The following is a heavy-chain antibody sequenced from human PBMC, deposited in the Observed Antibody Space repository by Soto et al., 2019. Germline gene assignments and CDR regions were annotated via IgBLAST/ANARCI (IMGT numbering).Heavy chain of an antibody. D-gene: IGHD4-17*01. Sequence: PGGSLRLSCAASGFTFSSYGMHWVRQAPGKGLEWVAVISYDGSNKYYADSVKGRITIVRANYKKTLYLQMTSLRAEDTAVYYCPTHPPYGPLDHWGQGTLVTVSS. J-gene: IGHJ4*02. CDR1: GFTFSSYG. CDR3: PTHPPYGPLDH. V-gene: IGHV3-30*03. CDR2: ISYDGSNK.